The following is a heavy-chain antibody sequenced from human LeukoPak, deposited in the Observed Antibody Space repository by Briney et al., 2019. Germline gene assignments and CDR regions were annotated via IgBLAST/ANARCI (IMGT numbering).Heavy chain of an antibody. CDR2: IYHSGGT. Sequence: SETLSLTCTVSGYSISSGYYWGWIRQPPGKGLEWIGSIYHSGGTYYNPSLKSRVTISVDTSKNQFSLKLSSVTAADTAVYYCARDLRQGYMDVWGKGTTVTVSS. CDR1: GYSISSGYY. CDR3: ARDLRQGYMDV. V-gene: IGHV4-38-2*02. J-gene: IGHJ6*03.